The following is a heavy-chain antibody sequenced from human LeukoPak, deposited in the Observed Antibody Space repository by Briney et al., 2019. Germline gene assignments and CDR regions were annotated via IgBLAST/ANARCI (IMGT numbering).Heavy chain of an antibody. CDR1: GGSINSGAYF. CDR2: IYYSGST. J-gene: IGHJ3*02. V-gene: IGHV4-31*03. D-gene: IGHD1-26*01. CDR3: AREQIVGATSPDAFDI. Sequence: PSETLSLTCTVSGGSINSGAYFWSWIRQHPGKGLVWIGYIYYSGSTYYNPSLKSRVTISVDTSKNQFSLKLSSVTAADTAVYYCAREQIVGATSPDAFDIWGQGTMVTVSS.